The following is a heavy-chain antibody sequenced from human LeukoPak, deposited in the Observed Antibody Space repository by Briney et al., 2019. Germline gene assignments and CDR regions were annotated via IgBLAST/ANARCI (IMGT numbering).Heavy chain of an antibody. CDR2: INNDGTAT. Sequence: GGSLRLSCAASGFTFSACWMHWVRHVPGKGLVWVSRINNDGTATFFADSVRGRFTISRDNSKNTLFLQMNSLRPEDTAVYYCARGPDYDILADYFDYWGQGTLVTVSS. CDR1: GFTFSACW. CDR3: ARGPDYDILADYFDY. V-gene: IGHV3-74*01. J-gene: IGHJ4*02. D-gene: IGHD3-9*01.